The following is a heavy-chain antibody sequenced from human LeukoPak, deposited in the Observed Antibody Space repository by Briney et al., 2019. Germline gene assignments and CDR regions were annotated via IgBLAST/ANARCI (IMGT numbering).Heavy chain of an antibody. J-gene: IGHJ4*02. D-gene: IGHD1-26*01. CDR3: AKDLVGAPRLGELFDY. CDR2: ISYDGSNK. CDR1: GFTFSSYG. Sequence: PGGSLRLSCAASGFTFSSYGMHWVRQAPGKGLEWVAVISYDGSNKYYADSVKGRFTISRDNSKNTLYLQMNSLRAEDTAVYYCAKDLVGAPRLGELFDYWGQGTLVTVSS. V-gene: IGHV3-30*18.